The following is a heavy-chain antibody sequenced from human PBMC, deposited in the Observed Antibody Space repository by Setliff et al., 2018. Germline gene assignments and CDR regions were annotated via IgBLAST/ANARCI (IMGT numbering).Heavy chain of an antibody. Sequence: LRLSCAASGFTFDDYGMSWVRQAPGKGLEWVSGINWNGGSTGYADSVKGRFTTSRDNAKNSLYLQMNSLRAEDTALYHCARDISARYSGSHNWFDPWGQGTLVTVSS. V-gene: IGHV3-20*01. CDR2: INWNGGST. CDR3: ARDISARYSGSHNWFDP. CDR1: GFTFDDYG. J-gene: IGHJ5*02. D-gene: IGHD1-26*01.